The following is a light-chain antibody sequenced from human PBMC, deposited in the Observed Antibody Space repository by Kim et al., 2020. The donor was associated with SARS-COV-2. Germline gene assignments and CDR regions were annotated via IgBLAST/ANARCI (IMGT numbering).Light chain of an antibody. Sequence: QLVLTQSPSESASLGASVNLTCTLSSGHSNYAIAWHQQQPEKGPRYLMKLNSDGSHKKGDGIPDRFSGSSSGTERYLTISNLHSEDEADYYCQTWGSGSWLFGGGTKLTV. CDR2: LNSDGSH. CDR3: QTWGSGSWL. V-gene: IGLV4-69*01. CDR1: SGHSNYA. J-gene: IGLJ3*02.